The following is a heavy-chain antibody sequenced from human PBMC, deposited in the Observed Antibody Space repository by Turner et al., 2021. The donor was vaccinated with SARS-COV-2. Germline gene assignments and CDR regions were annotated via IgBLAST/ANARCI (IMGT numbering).Heavy chain of an antibody. V-gene: IGHV3-53*01. CDR1: GVTVSSNY. J-gene: IGHJ6*02. D-gene: IGHD3-10*01. Sequence: EVQLVESGGGLTQPGGYLRLSCAASGVTVSSNYMSWVRQAPGKGLEWVSVIYSGGSTFYSDSVKGRFTISRDNSKNTLYLQMNSLRAEDTAVYYCARGGHYYYGLDVWGQGTTVTVSS. CDR2: IYSGGST. CDR3: ARGGHYYYGLDV.